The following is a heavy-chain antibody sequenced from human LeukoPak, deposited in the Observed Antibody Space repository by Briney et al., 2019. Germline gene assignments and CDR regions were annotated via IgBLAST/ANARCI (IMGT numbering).Heavy chain of an antibody. CDR3: ARVPRGVAGALYSWYFDL. V-gene: IGHV3-21*01. D-gene: IGHD6-13*01. CDR2: ISPSSSYI. Sequence: GGSLRLSCAASGFTFKSYTINWVRQAPVKGLEWVSSISPSSSYIYYADSVKGRFTTSRDNAKNSLYLQMNGLRAEDTAVYYCARVPRGVAGALYSWYFDLWGRGTLVTVSS. J-gene: IGHJ2*01. CDR1: GFTFKSYT.